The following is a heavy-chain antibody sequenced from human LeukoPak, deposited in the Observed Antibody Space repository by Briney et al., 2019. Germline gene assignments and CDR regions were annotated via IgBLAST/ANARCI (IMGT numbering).Heavy chain of an antibody. V-gene: IGHV1-18*01. CDR3: ARDRWGTGYFDY. J-gene: IGHJ4*02. CDR1: GYTFTSYG. D-gene: IGHD1-1*01. Sequence: ASVKVSCKASGYTFTSYGISWVRQAPGQGLEWMGWIRAYNGNTNYAQKLQGRVTMTTDTSTSTAYMELRSLRSDDTAVYYCARDRWGTGYFDYWGRGTLVTVSS. CDR2: IRAYNGNT.